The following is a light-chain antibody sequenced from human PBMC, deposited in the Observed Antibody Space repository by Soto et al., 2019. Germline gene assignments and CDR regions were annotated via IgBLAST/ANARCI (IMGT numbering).Light chain of an antibody. J-gene: IGKJ1*01. CDR2: KAS. V-gene: IGKV1-5*03. CDR1: QTISSW. CDR3: QHYNGYPES. Sequence: DIQMTQSPSTLSGYVGDRVTITCRASQTISSWLAWYQQKPGTAPKLLIYKASTLKSGVPSRFSGSGSGTEFTLTISSLQPDDFAIYYCQHYNGYPESFGQGSKV.